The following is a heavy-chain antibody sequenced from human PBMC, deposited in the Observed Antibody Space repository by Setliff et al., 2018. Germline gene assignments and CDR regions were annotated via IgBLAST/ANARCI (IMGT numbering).Heavy chain of an antibody. D-gene: IGHD6-19*01. V-gene: IGHV4-61*09. J-gene: IGHJ6*03. CDR2: INRRGST. CDR1: GGSVSSGYDN. Sequence: SETLSLTCTVSGGSVSSGYDNWNWLRQPAGKGLEWIGHINRRGSTNFSPSLKSRVTISLDTSKNQFSLNLTSVTAADTAVYYCARASSGWYSAYYYYMDVWGNGTTVTVSS. CDR3: ARASSGWYSAYYYYMDV.